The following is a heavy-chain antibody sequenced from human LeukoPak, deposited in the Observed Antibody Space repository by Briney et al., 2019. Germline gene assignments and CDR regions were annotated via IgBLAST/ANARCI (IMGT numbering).Heavy chain of an antibody. V-gene: IGHV4-34*01. CDR2: INHSGST. CDR3: ARDSAYCGGDCYLLDI. J-gene: IGHJ3*02. Sequence: PSETLSLTCAVYGGSFSGYYWSWIRQPPGKGLEWIGEINHSGSTNYNPSLKSRVTISVDTSKNQFSLKLSSVTAADTAVYYCARDSAYCGGDCYLLDIWGQGTMVTVSS. D-gene: IGHD2-21*02. CDR1: GGSFSGYY.